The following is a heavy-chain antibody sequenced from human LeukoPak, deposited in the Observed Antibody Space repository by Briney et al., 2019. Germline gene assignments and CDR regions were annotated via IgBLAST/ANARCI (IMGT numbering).Heavy chain of an antibody. CDR3: ARSWGMYGHFDY. Sequence: GGSRRLSCAASGFTFSSYWMSWFRQAPGKGLEGVANIKQEGSEKYYVDSVKGRFTISRDNAKNSLYLQMNSLRAEDTAVYYCARSWGMYGHFDYWGQGTLVTVSS. CDR2: IKQEGSEK. V-gene: IGHV3-7*01. D-gene: IGHD3-16*01. J-gene: IGHJ4*02. CDR1: GFTFSSYW.